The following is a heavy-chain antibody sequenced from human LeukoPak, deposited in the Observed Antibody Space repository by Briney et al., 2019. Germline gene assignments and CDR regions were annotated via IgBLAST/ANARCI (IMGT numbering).Heavy chain of an antibody. D-gene: IGHD5-24*01. CDR3: ARDGAPEMATIKSGSDY. Sequence: ASVKVSCKAAGYRFTNYGFSWVRQAPGQGLEWMGRISAYSGDTNYAQNLQGRVTMTTDTSASTAYMELRSLRSDDTAVYYCARDGAPEMATIKSGSDYWGQGTLVTVSS. CDR1: GYRFTNYG. CDR2: ISAYSGDT. J-gene: IGHJ4*02. V-gene: IGHV1-18*01.